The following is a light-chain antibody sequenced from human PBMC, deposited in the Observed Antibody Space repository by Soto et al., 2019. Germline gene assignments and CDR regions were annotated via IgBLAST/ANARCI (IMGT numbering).Light chain of an antibody. J-gene: IGLJ1*01. CDR1: SSDVGGYNY. Sequence: QSVLTQPASVSGSPGQSITISCTGTSSDVGGYNYVSWYQQHPGKAPKLMIYDVSNRPSGVSNRFSGSKSGNTASLTISGLQAEDEADYYCSSYTSSSTLNYDFGTGT. V-gene: IGLV2-14*01. CDR3: SSYTSSSTLNYD. CDR2: DVS.